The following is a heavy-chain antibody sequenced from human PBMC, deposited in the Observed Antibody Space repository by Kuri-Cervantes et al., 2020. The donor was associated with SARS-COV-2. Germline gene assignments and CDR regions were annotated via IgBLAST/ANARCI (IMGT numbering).Heavy chain of an antibody. J-gene: IGHJ4*02. CDR3: ARDVFPAYYYDSSGPTPGMW. CDR1: GYTLTELS. D-gene: IGHD3-22*01. V-gene: IGHV1-24*01. CDR2: FDPEDGET. Sequence: ASVKVSCKVSGYTLTELSMHWVRQAPGKGLEWMGGFDPEDGETIYAQKFQGRVTMTRDTSTSTVYMELSSLRSEDTAVYYCARDVFPAYYYDSSGPTPGMWWGQGTLVTVSS.